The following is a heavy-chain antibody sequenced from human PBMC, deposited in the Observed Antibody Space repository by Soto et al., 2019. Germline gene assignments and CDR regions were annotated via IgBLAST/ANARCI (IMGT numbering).Heavy chain of an antibody. CDR2: STGAGGGT. D-gene: IGHD6-25*01. J-gene: IGHJ6*02. CDR3: AKGHSDYQGDYNYYGMDV. V-gene: IGHV3-23*01. Sequence: GESLRLSCAASGFPFSGYAISWVRQAPGRGLEWVAASTGAGGGTYNLEAVKGRFTVSRDNSKKTVYLQLDGLRAEDTAVYYCAKGHSDYQGDYNYYGMDVWAQGTTVTVSS. CDR1: GFPFSGYA.